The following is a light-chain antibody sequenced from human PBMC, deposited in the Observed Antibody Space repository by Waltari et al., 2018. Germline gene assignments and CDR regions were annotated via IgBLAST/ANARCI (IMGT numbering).Light chain of an antibody. CDR1: QSVLYSSNNTNY. CDR3: QQYYSTPWT. CDR2: WAS. V-gene: IGKV4-1*01. J-gene: IGKJ1*01. Sequence: DSVMTQSPDSLAVSLGARATINCKHSQSVLYSSNNTNYLAWYQQKPGQPPKLLIYWASTRESGVPDRFSGSGSGTDFTLTISSLQAEDVAVYYCQQYYSTPWTFGQGTKVEIK.